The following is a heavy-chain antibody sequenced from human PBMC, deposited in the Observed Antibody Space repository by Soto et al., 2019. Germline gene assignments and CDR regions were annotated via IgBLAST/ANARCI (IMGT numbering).Heavy chain of an antibody. D-gene: IGHD2-2*02. CDR2: ISYDGDNK. V-gene: IGHV3-30-3*01. J-gene: IGHJ6*02. CDR3: ARGTTTSAFSAIAV. Sequence: QVQLVESGGGVVQPGRSLRLSCAASGFTFSYHALNWVRQAPGKGLEWVAVISYDGDNKYIAESVKGRCTISRDNSKNTVSLQMKRLRTEDSAMYFCARGTTTSAFSAIAVWGQGTTVTVS. CDR1: GFTFSYHA.